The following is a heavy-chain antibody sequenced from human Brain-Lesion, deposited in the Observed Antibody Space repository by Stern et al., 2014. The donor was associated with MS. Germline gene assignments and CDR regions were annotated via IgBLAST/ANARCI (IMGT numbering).Heavy chain of an antibody. CDR2: IFNSGST. V-gene: IGHV4-61*02. CDR3: ARGRVVPGFQYYATDV. D-gene: IGHD2-2*01. Sequence: QLQLQESGPGLVKPSQTLSLSCTVSGGSISSGGYYWSWIRQPAGKGLEWIGRIFNSGSTSYNPPLKSRVPISIDPSKTQFSLRLNSMTAADTAVYYCARGRVVPGFQYYATDVWGQGTTVIVSS. CDR1: GGSISSGGYY. J-gene: IGHJ6*02.